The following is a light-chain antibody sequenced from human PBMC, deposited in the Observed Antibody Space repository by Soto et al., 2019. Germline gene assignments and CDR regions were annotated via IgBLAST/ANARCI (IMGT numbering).Light chain of an antibody. J-gene: IGLJ1*01. V-gene: IGLV2-14*03. CDR3: SSFTSASTRI. CDR2: GVT. Sequence: QSALTLPASVSGSPGQSISIPCTGTSSDIGAFNFDSWYQQHPGKAPKVLIYGVTNRPSGVDYRFSGSKSGNTASLIISGLRPEDEADYYCSSFTSASTRIFGIGTTLTAL. CDR1: SSDIGAFNF.